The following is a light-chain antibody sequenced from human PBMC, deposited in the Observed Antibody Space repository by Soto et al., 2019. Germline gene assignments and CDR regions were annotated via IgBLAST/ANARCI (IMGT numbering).Light chain of an antibody. Sequence: EIVLAQSPATLSLSPGGRATLSCRVSQNINIYLAWYQQKLGQAPRLLIYDSSIRATGIPARFSGSGSGTDFTLTISSLEPEDFGVYYCQQRYSWPLTFGGGTKVEIK. V-gene: IGKV3-11*01. CDR1: QNINIY. CDR3: QQRYSWPLT. J-gene: IGKJ4*01. CDR2: DSS.